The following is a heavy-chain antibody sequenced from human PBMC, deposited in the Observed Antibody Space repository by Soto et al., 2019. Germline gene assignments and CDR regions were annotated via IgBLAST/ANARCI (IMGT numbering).Heavy chain of an antibody. V-gene: IGHV4-38-2*01. J-gene: IGHJ4*02. CDR2: INHSENT. CDR1: GYSISSGYH. CDR3: AGRYSTTHRSSDF. Sequence: SETVSLTCAVSGYSISSGYHWGCIRQPPGKGLEWIGIINHSENTYYNPSLKSRVTMSVDTSKNQFSLNLSSVTAADTAIYYCAGRYSTTHRSSDFSGPGALVTVSS. D-gene: IGHD5-12*01.